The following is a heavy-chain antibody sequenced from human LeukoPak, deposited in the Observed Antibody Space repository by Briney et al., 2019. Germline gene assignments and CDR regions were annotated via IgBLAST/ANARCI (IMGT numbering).Heavy chain of an antibody. CDR3: ARDRGAYYYETGY. J-gene: IGHJ4*02. V-gene: IGHV3-66*01. Sequence: GGSLRLSCAASGFSISSNYMNWVRQAPGKGLEWVSVIYSGGSTYYADSVKGRFTISRDDSKNTLYLRMNNLRAEDTAVYYCARDRGAYYYETGYWGQGTLVTVSS. CDR2: IYSGGST. CDR1: GFSISSNY. D-gene: IGHD3-22*01.